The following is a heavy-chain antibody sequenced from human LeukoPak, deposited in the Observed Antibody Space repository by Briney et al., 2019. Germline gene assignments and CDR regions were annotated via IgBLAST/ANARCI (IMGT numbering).Heavy chain of an antibody. CDR2: IYHSGST. Sequence: KASGTLSLTCAVSGGSISSRNWWSWVRQPPGKGLEWIGEIYHSGSTNYNPSLKSRVTISVGKSNNQFSLKLDSVTAADTAVYFCARVYTSSSQFYGDSPFDYWGQGTLVTVSS. J-gene: IGHJ4*02. CDR1: GGSISSRNW. D-gene: IGHD4-17*01. CDR3: ARVYTSSSQFYGDSPFDY. V-gene: IGHV4-4*02.